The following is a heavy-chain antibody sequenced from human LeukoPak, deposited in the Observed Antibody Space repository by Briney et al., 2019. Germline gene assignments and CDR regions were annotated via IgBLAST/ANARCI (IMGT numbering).Heavy chain of an antibody. J-gene: IGHJ4*02. CDR1: GYTFTNYA. CDR2: INAGNGNT. D-gene: IGHD3-10*01. V-gene: IGHV1-3*01. Sequence: GASVKVSCKASGYTFTNYAIHWVRQAPGQRLEWMGWINAGNGNTRYSQKFQGRVTITIDTSASTAYMELGSLRSEDTAVYYCARGILWFGELSSLGYWGQGTLVTVSS. CDR3: ARGILWFGELSSLGY.